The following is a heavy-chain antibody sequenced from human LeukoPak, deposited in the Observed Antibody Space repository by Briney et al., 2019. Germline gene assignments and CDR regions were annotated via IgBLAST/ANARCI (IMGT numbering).Heavy chain of an antibody. CDR1: GFTFSSYA. CDR2: ISGSGGST. Sequence: PGGSLRLSCAASGFTFSSYAMSWVRQAPGKGLEWVSAISGSGGSTYYADAVKGRFTISRDNAKNTLYLQMNTLGVEDTAVYYCIRDPMDYDVSTGLHHYYMDVWGQGTTVTVSS. J-gene: IGHJ6*02. D-gene: IGHD3-9*01. CDR3: IRDPMDYDVSTGLHHYYMDV. V-gene: IGHV3-23*01.